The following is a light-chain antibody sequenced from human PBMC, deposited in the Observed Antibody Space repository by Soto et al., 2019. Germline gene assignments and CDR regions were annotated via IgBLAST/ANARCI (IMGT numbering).Light chain of an antibody. CDR2: DVS. CDR3: CSYTASSTYV. V-gene: IGLV2-14*03. J-gene: IGLJ1*01. Sequence: QSALTQPASVSGSPGQSITISCTGTSSDVGAYTYVSWYQQHPGKVPKLIVYDVSNWPSGVSDRFSGSKSGNTASLTISGLQAEDEADYYCCSYTASSTYVFGSGTKLTVL. CDR1: SSDVGAYTY.